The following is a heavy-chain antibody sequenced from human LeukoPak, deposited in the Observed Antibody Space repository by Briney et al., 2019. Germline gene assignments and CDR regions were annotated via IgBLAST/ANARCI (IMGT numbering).Heavy chain of an antibody. CDR1: GFTFSSYD. V-gene: IGHV3-13*01. CDR2: IGTAGGT. D-gene: IGHD2-21*01. Sequence: GGSLRLSCAASGFTFSSYDMHWVRQATGKGLEWVSAIGTAGGTYYPGSVKGRFTISRENAKNSLYLQMNSLRAGDTAVYYCARAGGLWAFDIWGQGTMVTVSS. J-gene: IGHJ3*02. CDR3: ARAGGLWAFDI.